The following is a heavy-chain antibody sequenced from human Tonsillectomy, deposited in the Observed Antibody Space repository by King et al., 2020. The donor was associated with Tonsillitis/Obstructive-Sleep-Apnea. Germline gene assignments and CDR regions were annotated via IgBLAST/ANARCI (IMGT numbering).Heavy chain of an antibody. Sequence: QLVQSGPEVKKPGTSVKVSCKASGFTFTSSAVQWVRQARGQRLEWIGWIVVGSGNTNYAQKFQERVTITRDMSTSTAYMELSSLRSEDTAVYYCAACDDYSNYYYYYYYMDVWGKGTTVTVSS. CDR1: GFTFTSSA. CDR2: IVVGSGNT. CDR3: AACDDYSNYYYYYYYMDV. D-gene: IGHD4-11*01. V-gene: IGHV1-58*01. J-gene: IGHJ6*03.